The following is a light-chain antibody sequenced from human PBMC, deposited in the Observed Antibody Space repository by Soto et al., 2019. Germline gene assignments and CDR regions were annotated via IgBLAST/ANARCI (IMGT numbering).Light chain of an antibody. CDR1: QSVSIN. CDR2: GAS. CDR3: QQCKDWPLT. V-gene: IGKV3-15*01. J-gene: IGKJ4*01. Sequence: EIVMTQSPATLSVSPGERATLSCRASQSVSINLAWFQQKPGQAPRLLIYGASTRATGIPARFSGSGSGTEFTLTISSLQSEDFEVYYCQQCKDWPLTFGGGTKVEIK.